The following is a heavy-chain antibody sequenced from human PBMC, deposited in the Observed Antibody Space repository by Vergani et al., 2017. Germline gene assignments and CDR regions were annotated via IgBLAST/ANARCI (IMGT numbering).Heavy chain of an antibody. J-gene: IGHJ6*02. CDR1: GYTFTSYY. CDR2: INPSGGSK. V-gene: IGHV1-46*01. CDR3: ARDYGDYDGDYYYGMDV. Sequence: QVQLVQSGAEVKKPGASVKVSCKASGYTFTSYYMHWVRQAPGQGLEWMGIINPSGGSKSYAQKFQGRVTMTRDTSTSTVYMELSSLRSEDTAVYYCARDYGDYDGDYYYGMDVWGQGTTVTVSS. D-gene: IGHD4-17*01.